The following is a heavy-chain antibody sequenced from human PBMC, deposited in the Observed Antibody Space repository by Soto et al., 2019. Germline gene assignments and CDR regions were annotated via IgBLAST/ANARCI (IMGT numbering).Heavy chain of an antibody. J-gene: IGHJ3*02. CDR2: IWYDGSNK. D-gene: IGHD2-2*01. CDR1: GFTFSSYG. CDR3: GGWCRSTCCRMGQAAFDI. V-gene: IGHV3-33*01. Sequence: QVQLVESGGGVVQPGRSLRLSCAASGFTFSSYGMHWVRQAPGKGLEWVAVIWYDGSNKYYAESVKRRFTISRDNSKNALYLEMAGLRAEDTAVFYCGGWCRSTCCRMGQAAFDIWGQGTMVTVS.